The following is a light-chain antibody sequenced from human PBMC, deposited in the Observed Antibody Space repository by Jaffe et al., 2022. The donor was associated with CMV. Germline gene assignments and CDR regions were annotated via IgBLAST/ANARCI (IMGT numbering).Light chain of an antibody. CDR3: QQYGSLPRT. Sequence: EIVLTQSPGTLSLSPGEGATLSCRASQSVSSNYLAWYQQKPGQAPRLLIYGASSRAPGIPDRFSGGGSGTDFTLTISRLEPEDFAVYYCQQYGSLPRTFGQGTKVEIK. J-gene: IGKJ1*01. CDR2: GAS. V-gene: IGKV3-20*01. CDR1: QSVSSNY.